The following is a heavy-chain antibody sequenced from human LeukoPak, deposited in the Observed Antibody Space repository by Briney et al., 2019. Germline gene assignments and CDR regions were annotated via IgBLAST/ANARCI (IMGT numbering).Heavy chain of an antibody. V-gene: IGHV4-61*01. CDR2: IYYSGST. D-gene: IGHD5-18*01. J-gene: IGHJ4*02. CDR3: ARGSRGYTYG. Sequence: SETLSLTCTVSGASVSSGSYYWSWIRQPPGKGLEWIGYIYYSGSTNYNPSLKSRVTISVDTSKNQFSLKLSFMTAADTAVYYCARGSRGYTYGWGQGTLVTVSS. CDR1: GASVSSGSYY.